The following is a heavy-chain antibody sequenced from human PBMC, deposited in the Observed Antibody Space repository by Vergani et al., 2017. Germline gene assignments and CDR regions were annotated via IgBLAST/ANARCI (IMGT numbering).Heavy chain of an antibody. Sequence: EVQLVESGGGLVQPGGSLRLSCAASGFTVSSNYMSWVRQAPGKGLEWVSVIYSGGSTYYADSVKGRFTISRDNSKNTLYLQMNSLRAEDTAVYYCARDVNSGRDPQDEELWSKADYYYGMDVWGQGTTVTVSS. CDR3: ARDVNSGRDPQDEELWSKADYYYGMDV. CDR1: GFTVSSNY. D-gene: IGHD5-18*01. V-gene: IGHV3-66*01. CDR2: IYSGGST. J-gene: IGHJ6*02.